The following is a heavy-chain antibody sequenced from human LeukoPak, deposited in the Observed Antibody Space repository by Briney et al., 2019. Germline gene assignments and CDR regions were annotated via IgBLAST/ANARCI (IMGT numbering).Heavy chain of an antibody. CDR3: ARDWPLYD. CDR1: GGSISSSSYY. J-gene: IGHJ4*02. D-gene: IGHD3-16*01. V-gene: IGHV3-66*03. Sequence: PSETLSLTCTVSGGSISSSSYYWGWIRQPPGKGLEWVSVIYNSDTTYYAGSVRGRFTISRDDSKNTLYLQLNSLRAEDTAVYYCARDWPLYDWGQGTQVTVSS. CDR2: IYNSDTT.